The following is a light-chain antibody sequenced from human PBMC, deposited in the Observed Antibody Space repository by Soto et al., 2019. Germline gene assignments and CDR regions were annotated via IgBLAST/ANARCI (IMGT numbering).Light chain of an antibody. V-gene: IGKV1-6*01. Sequence: AIQMTQAPSSLSASVGDRVTITCRASQGIRNDLGWYQQKPGKVPRLLIYDAPSLQSGIPSRFSGSGSGTDFTLTISRLHTEDFASDYCLQDYKYPFTCGTGTKV. J-gene: IGKJ3*01. CDR3: LQDYKYPFT. CDR1: QGIRND. CDR2: DAP.